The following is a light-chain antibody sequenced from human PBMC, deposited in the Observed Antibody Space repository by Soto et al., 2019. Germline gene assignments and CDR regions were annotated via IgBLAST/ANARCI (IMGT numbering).Light chain of an antibody. J-gene: IGLJ1*01. CDR1: RSEVGGYNY. V-gene: IGLV2-14*03. CDR2: DVS. Sequence: SVLTQPPSVSGSPGQSITISCTGNRSEVGGYNYVSWYQQHPGKAPKVMIYDVSNRPSGISNRFSGSKSDNTASLTISGLQAEDEAAYYCSSYTGSSTPYVFGTGTKVTVL. CDR3: SSYTGSSTPYV.